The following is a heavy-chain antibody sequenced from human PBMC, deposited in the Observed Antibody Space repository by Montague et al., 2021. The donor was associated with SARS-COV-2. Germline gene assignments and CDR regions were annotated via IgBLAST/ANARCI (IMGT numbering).Heavy chain of an antibody. CDR2: FYYNGIT. CDR3: ARPRPGGPNNWFDT. V-gene: IGHV4-39*01. Sequence: SETLSLTCSVSGGPFSSTSFYWGWIRQSPGKGLEWVANFYYNGITYYNPSLKSRVTLSVDPSTSQFFLKLTSVTAADTAVYYCARPRPGGPNNWFDTWGQGILVTVSS. J-gene: IGHJ5*02. D-gene: IGHD6-6*01. CDR1: GGPFSSTSFY.